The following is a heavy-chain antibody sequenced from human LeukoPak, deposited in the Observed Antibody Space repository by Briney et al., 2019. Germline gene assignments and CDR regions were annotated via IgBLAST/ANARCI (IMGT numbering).Heavy chain of an antibody. D-gene: IGHD3-16*01. CDR1: GGSISSSSYY. Sequence: SETLSLTCTVSGGSISSSSYYWGWIRRPPGKGLEWIGSIYYSGSTYYNPSLKSRVTISVDTSKNQFSLKLSSVTAADTAVYYCATTLPRGSWFDPWGQGTLVTVSS. CDR2: IYYSGST. V-gene: IGHV4-39*01. J-gene: IGHJ5*02. CDR3: ATTLPRGSWFDP.